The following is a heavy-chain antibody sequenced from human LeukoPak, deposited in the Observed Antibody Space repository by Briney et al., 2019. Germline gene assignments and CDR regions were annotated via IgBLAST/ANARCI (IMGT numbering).Heavy chain of an antibody. CDR2: ISYSGST. CDR3: ASYIVVVTAIGY. J-gene: IGHJ4*02. V-gene: IGHV4-31*11. D-gene: IGHD2-21*02. CDR1: GGSISSGGYL. Sequence: PSETLSLTCAVSGGSISSGGYLWSWIRQHPGKGLECIGHISYSGSTYYTPSLKSRVTISVDKSNNQYSLKLSSVTAADTAVYYCASYIVVVTAIGYWGQGTLVTVSS.